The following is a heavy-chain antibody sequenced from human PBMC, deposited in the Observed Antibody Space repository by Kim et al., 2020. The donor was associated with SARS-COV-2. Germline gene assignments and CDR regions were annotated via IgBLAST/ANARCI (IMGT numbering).Heavy chain of an antibody. Sequence: GGSLRLSCAASGFTFSSYEMNWVRQAPGKGLEWVSYISRSGSTIYYADSVKGRFTISRDNAKNSLYLQMNSLRAEDTAVYYCARETIFGVVTYYYYYYMDVWGKGTTVTVSS. D-gene: IGHD3-3*01. J-gene: IGHJ6*03. CDR3: ARETIFGVVTYYYYYYMDV. CDR2: ISRSGSTI. CDR1: GFTFSSYE. V-gene: IGHV3-48*03.